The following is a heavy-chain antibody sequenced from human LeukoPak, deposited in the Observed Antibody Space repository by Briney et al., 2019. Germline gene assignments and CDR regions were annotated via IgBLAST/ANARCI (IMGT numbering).Heavy chain of an antibody. D-gene: IGHD6-19*01. V-gene: IGHV4-59*01. Sequence: SETLSLTCTVPGGSISSYYWSWIRKPPGKGLGWIGYIYYSGSTNYNPSLKSRVTISVDTSKNQFSLKLSSVTAADTAVYYCSRVASGWTLLFDYWGQGTLVTVSS. CDR1: GGSISSYY. CDR2: IYYSGST. CDR3: SRVASGWTLLFDY. J-gene: IGHJ4*02.